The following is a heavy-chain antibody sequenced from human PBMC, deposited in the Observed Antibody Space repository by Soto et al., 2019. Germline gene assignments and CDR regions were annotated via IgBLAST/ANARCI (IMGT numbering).Heavy chain of an antibody. V-gene: IGHV4-30-2*01. Sequence: PSETLSLTCGVSGGSLSGATYSWNWIRQPPGKGLEWIGYIFPSGTTYYNPSLKSRVPISIDVSKNQFSLSLRSLTAADTAVYYCARSREFDYWSQGTLVTVSS. J-gene: IGHJ4*02. CDR3: ARSREFDY. CDR2: IFPSGTT. CDR1: GGSLSGATYS.